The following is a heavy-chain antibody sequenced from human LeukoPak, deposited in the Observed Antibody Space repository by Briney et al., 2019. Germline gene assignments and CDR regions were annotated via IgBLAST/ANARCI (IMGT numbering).Heavy chain of an antibody. V-gene: IGHV4-30-4*01. J-gene: IGHJ3*02. CDR3: ARALRINYYDSSGAPDDAFDI. D-gene: IGHD3-22*01. CDR2: IYYSGST. Sequence: PSQTLSLTCTVSGGSISSGDYYWSWIRQPPGKGLEWIGYIYYSGSTYYNPSLKSRVTISVDTSKNQFSLKLSSVTAADTAVYYCARALRINYYDSSGAPDDAFDIWGQGTVVTVSS. CDR1: GGSISSGDYY.